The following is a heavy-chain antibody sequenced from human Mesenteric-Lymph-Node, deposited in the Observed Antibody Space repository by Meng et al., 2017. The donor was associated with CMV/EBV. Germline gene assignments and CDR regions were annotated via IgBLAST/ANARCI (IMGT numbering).Heavy chain of an antibody. CDR1: GGSISSSSYY. Sequence: SETLSLTCTVSGGSISSSSYYWGWIRQPPGKGLEWIGSVYYTGTTYYSPSLKSRVTISVDTSKNQFSLKLSSVTAADTAVYYCATRFTPGVTIFGVVVGPFDYWGQGTLVTSPQ. D-gene: IGHD3-3*01. CDR2: VYYTGTT. J-gene: IGHJ4*02. V-gene: IGHV4-39*07. CDR3: ATRFTPGVTIFGVVVGPFDY.